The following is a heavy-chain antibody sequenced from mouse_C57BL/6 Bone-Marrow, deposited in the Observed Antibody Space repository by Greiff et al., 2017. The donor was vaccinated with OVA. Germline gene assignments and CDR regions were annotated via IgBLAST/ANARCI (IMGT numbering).Heavy chain of an antibody. J-gene: IGHJ2*01. Sequence: VMLVESGAELARPGASVKLSCKASGYTFTSYGISWVKQRTGQGLEWIGEIYPRSGNTYYNEKFKGKATLTADKSSSTAYMELRSLTSEDSAVYFCARYSVVAGGYWGQGTTLTVSS. D-gene: IGHD1-1*01. CDR1: GYTFTSYG. CDR2: IYPRSGNT. V-gene: IGHV1-81*01. CDR3: ARYSVVAGGY.